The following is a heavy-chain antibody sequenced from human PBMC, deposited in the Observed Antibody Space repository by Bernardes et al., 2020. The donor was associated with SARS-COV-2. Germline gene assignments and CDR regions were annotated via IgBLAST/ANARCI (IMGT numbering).Heavy chain of an antibody. CDR1: GYTFTSYG. CDR3: ARRTPRDFPRYCSSTSCYGGFYFDY. J-gene: IGHJ4*02. V-gene: IGHV1-18*01. Sequence: ASVKVSCKASGYTFTSYGISWVRQAPGQGLEWMGWISAYNGNTNYAQKLQGRVTMTTDTSTSTAYMELRSLRSDDTAVYYCARRTPRDFPRYCSSTSCYGGFYFDYWGQGTLVTVSS. D-gene: IGHD2-2*01. CDR2: ISAYNGNT.